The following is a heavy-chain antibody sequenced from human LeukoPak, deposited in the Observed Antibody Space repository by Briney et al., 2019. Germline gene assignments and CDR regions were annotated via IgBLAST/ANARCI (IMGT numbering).Heavy chain of an antibody. V-gene: IGHV3-9*03. CDR1: GSTFDDYA. J-gene: IGHJ4*02. Sequence: PGGSLRLSCAASGSTFDDYAMHWVRQAPGKGLEWVSGISWNSGSIGYADSVKGRFTISRDNAKNSLYLQMNSLRAEDMALYYCAKGQYSSGWYVFDYWGQGTLVTVSS. D-gene: IGHD6-19*01. CDR2: ISWNSGSI. CDR3: AKGQYSSGWYVFDY.